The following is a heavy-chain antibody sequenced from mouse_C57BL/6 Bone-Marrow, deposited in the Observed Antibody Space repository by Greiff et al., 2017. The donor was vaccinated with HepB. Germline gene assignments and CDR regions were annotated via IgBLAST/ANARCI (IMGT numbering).Heavy chain of an antibody. CDR1: GYTFTSYW. V-gene: IGHV1-50*01. J-gene: IGHJ4*01. CDR3: ARAGCSPHAMDY. Sequence: QVQLQQPGAELVKPGASVKLSCKASGYTFTSYWMQWVKQRPGQGLEWIGEIDPSDSYTNYNQKFKGKATLTVDTSSSTAYMQLSSLTSEDSAVYYCARAGCSPHAMDYWGQGTSVTVSS. CDR2: IDPSDSYT.